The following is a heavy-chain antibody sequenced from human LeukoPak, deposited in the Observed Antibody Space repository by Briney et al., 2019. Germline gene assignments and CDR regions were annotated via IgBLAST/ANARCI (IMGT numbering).Heavy chain of an antibody. D-gene: IGHD3-22*01. CDR3: ARAYYYDSSGSDY. CDR2: ISSSGSTI. V-gene: IGHV3-48*03. J-gene: IGHJ4*02. Sequence: GGSLRLSCAASGFTFSSYEMNWVRQAPGKGLEWVSYISSSGSTIYYAGSVKGRFTISRDNAKNSLYLQMNSLRAEDTAVYYCARAYYYDSSGSDYWGQGTLVTVSS. CDR1: GFTFSSYE.